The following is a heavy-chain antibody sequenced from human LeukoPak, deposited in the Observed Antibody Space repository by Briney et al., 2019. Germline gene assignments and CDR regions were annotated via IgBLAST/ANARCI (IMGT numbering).Heavy chain of an antibody. CDR3: ARGYKRYFDY. CDR1: GYIFTTYF. V-gene: IGHV1-46*01. D-gene: IGHD1-1*01. Sequence: ASVKVSCKASGYIFTTYFMHWVRQAPGQGLEWMGFINPSGGTTGYSQKFQGRVTMTRDTSTSKVYMALSSLRSEDTAVYYCARGYKRYFDYWGQGTLVTVSS. CDR2: INPSGGTT. J-gene: IGHJ4*02.